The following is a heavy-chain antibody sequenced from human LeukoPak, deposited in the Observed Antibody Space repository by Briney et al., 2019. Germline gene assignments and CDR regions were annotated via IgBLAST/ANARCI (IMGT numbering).Heavy chain of an antibody. CDR3: AREGRKRGATPPNY. V-gene: IGHV3-7*01. CDR2: IKQDGSEK. Sequence: PGGSLRLSCAASGFTYSSYWMSWVRQAPGKGLEWVANIKQDGSEKYYVDSVKGRFTISRDNAKNSLYLQMNSLRAEDTAVYYCAREGRKRGATPPNYWGQGTLVTVSS. D-gene: IGHD1-26*01. J-gene: IGHJ4*02. CDR1: GFTYSSYW.